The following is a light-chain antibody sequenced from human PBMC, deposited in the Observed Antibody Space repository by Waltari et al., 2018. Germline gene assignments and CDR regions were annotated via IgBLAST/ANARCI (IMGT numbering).Light chain of an antibody. V-gene: IGLV2-23*02. CDR3: CSYAGSAVSV. J-gene: IGLJ3*02. CDR1: SSDIGKYNL. Sequence: QSALTQTATVSGSPGQSITIPCSGASSDIGKYNLVSWYQQHPGKAPTLIVYAVDKRPSGVSNRFSGSKSGNTAFLTISGLQTADEADYYCCSYAGSAVSVFGGGTKLTVL. CDR2: AVD.